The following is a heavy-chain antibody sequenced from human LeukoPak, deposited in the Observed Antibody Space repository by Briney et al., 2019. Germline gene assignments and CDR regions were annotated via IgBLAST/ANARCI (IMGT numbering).Heavy chain of an antibody. J-gene: IGHJ2*01. D-gene: IGHD1-26*01. V-gene: IGHV4-39*01. CDR1: GGSISSSNYY. CDR3: ASMSYGSYWYFDL. CDR2: IYYSGST. Sequence: SETPSLTCTVSGGSISSSNYYWGWIRQPPGKGLEWVGSIYYSGSTYYNPSLKSRVTISVDTSKNQFSLRLRSVTAADTAVYYCASMSYGSYWYFDLWGRGTLVTVSS.